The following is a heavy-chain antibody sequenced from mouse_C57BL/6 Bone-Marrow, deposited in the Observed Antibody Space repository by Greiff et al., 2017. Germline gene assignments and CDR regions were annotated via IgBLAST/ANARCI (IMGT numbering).Heavy chain of an antibody. V-gene: IGHV5-2*01. CDR2: INSDGGST. J-gene: IGHJ4*01. CDR3: ARQMELRRRGYAMDY. Sequence: EVKLVESGGGLVQPGESLKLSCESNEYEFPSHDMSWVRKTPEKRLELVAAINSDGGSTYYPDTMERRFIISRDNAKKTLYLQMSSLRSEVTALYYCARQMELRRRGYAMDYWGQGTSVTVSS. D-gene: IGHD1-2*01. CDR1: EYEFPSHD.